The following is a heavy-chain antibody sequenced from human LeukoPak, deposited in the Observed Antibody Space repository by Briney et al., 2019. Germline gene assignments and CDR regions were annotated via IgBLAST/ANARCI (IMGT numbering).Heavy chain of an antibody. Sequence: GGSLRLSCVVSGFTLSSYAMSWVRQAPGKGLVWVSRIKSDGSSTTYADSVKGRFTISRDNAKNTLYLQMNSLRAEDTAVYYCARDPGGPDYDFWSGYYRNNYYMDVWGKGTTVTVSS. CDR1: GFTLSSYA. CDR3: ARDPGGPDYDFWSGYYRNNYYMDV. V-gene: IGHV3-74*01. D-gene: IGHD3-3*01. CDR2: IKSDGSST. J-gene: IGHJ6*03.